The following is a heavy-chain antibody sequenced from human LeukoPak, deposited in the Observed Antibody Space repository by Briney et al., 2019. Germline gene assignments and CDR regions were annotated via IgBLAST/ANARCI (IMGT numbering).Heavy chain of an antibody. CDR3: ARDPLSDSSGGY. CDR2: ISSDGSTI. D-gene: IGHD3-3*01. Sequence: GGSLRLSCAASGFTFSDFFMSWIRRAPGKGLEWVSYISSDGSTIYYADSVRGRFTISRDNSKNSVYLQMISLRAEDTAGYYCARDPLSDSSGGYWGQGTLVTVSS. V-gene: IGHV3-11*01. CDR1: GFTFSDFF. J-gene: IGHJ4*02.